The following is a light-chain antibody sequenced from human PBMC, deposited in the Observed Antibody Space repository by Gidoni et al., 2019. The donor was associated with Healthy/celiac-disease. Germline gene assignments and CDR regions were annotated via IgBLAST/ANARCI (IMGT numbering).Light chain of an antibody. CDR1: QSISSY. Sequence: DIQMTQSPSSLSASVGDRVTITCRASQSISSYLNWYQQKPGKAPKLLIYAASSLQSGVPSRFSGSGSGTDFTLTISSLQPEDFATYYCQQSYSTLPTFXQXTKVKSN. CDR3: QQSYSTLPT. J-gene: IGKJ1*01. V-gene: IGKV1-39*01. CDR2: AAS.